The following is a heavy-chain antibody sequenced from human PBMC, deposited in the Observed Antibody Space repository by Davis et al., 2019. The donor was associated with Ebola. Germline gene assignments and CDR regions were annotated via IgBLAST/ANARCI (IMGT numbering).Heavy chain of an antibody. CDR1: GGSISSGNW. V-gene: IGHV4-4*02. CDR3: ARHYVVGWWQSPFDY. CDR2: INHSGST. D-gene: IGHD2-15*01. J-gene: IGHJ4*02. Sequence: SETLSLTCTVSGGSISSGNWWSWVRQPPGKGLEWIGEINHSGSTYYNPSLKSRVTISVDTSKNQFSLKLSSVTAADTAVYYCARHYVVGWWQSPFDYWGQGTLVTVSS.